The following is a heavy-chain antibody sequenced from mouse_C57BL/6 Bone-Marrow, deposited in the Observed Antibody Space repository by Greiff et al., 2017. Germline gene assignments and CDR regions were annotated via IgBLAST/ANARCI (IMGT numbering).Heavy chain of an antibody. CDR1: GFNFSSYG. CDR3: ARPCRFDY. CDR2: ISSGGSYT. V-gene: IGHV5-6*02. J-gene: IGHJ2*01. Sequence: DVKLVESGGELVKPGGSLKLSCAASGFNFSSYGMHWVRQTPDKRLEWVATISSGGSYTYYTASVKGRSTLSRDNANNTPYLQMSSLNSEDTSIYYCARPCRFDYWGQGTTLTVAS.